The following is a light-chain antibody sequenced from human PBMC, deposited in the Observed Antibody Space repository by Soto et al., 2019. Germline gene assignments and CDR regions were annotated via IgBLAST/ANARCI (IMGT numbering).Light chain of an antibody. Sequence: DVQMTQSPSTLSASVGDRVTITCRASQPINSWLAWFQQKPGKAPQLLIHDASSLESGVPPRFSGIGFGTDFTLTITNLQPEDVSTYYFQQYKTSPFTFGQGTKVDIK. CDR1: QPINSW. CDR3: QQYKTSPFT. CDR2: DAS. V-gene: IGKV1-5*01. J-gene: IGKJ2*01.